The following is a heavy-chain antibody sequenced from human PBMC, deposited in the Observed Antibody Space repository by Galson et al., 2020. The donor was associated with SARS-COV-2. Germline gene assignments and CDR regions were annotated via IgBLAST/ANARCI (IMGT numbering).Heavy chain of an antibody. CDR1: GGSFSGYY. CDR3: AREILDWLHWFDP. CDR2: INHSGST. Sequence: SETLSLTCAVYGGSFSGYYWSWIRQPPGKGLEWIGEINHSGSTNYNPSLKSRVTISVDTSKNQFSLKLSSVTAADTAVYYCAREILDWLHWFDPWGQGTLVTVSS. D-gene: IGHD3-9*01. J-gene: IGHJ5*02. V-gene: IGHV4-34*01.